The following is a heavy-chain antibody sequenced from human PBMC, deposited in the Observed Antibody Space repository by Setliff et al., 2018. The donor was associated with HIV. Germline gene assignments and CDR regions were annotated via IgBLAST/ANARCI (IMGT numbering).Heavy chain of an antibody. D-gene: IGHD3-22*01. CDR1: GGSISTSSYY. CDR3: ARAGDSRAYYSLDS. V-gene: IGHV4-39*01. J-gene: IGHJ4*02. CDR2: FHYSGST. Sequence: SETLSLTCNVSGGSISTSSYYWGWIRQPPGKGLEWIGSFHYSGSTSYNPSLRSRVTISVDTSKNQFSLKLTSVTAADTAMYYCARAGDSRAYYSLDSWGQGTLVTVSS.